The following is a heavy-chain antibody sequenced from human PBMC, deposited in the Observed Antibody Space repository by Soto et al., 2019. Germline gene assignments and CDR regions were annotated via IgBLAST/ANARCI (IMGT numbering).Heavy chain of an antibody. Sequence: SVKVSCKASGGTFSSYAISWVRQAPGQGLEWMGGIIPIFGTANYAQKFQGRVTITADESTSTAYMELSSLRSEDTAVYYCARESSSGWRDFYYYGMDVWGQGTTVTVSS. CDR2: IIPIFGTA. D-gene: IGHD6-19*01. V-gene: IGHV1-69*13. J-gene: IGHJ6*02. CDR3: ARESSSGWRDFYYYGMDV. CDR1: GGTFSSYA.